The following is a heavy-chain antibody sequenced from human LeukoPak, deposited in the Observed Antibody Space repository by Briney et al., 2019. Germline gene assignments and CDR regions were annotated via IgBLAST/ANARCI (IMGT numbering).Heavy chain of an antibody. CDR3: AKEGRSPQTY. Sequence: PGGSLRLSCAASGFTFSSYSMNWVRQAPGKGLEWVSSISSSSSYIYYADSVKGRFTISRDNAKNSLYLQMNSLRVEDTAVYYCAKEGRSPQTYWGQGTLVTVSS. CDR2: ISSSSSYI. V-gene: IGHV3-21*04. CDR1: GFTFSSYS. J-gene: IGHJ4*02. D-gene: IGHD1-14*01.